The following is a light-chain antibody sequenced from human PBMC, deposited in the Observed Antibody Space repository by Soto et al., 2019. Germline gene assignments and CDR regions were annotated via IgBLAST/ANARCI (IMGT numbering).Light chain of an antibody. Sequence: QYALTQPASVSGSPGQSITISCTGTSSDVGSYNLVSWYQQHPGKAPKLMIYEGSKRPSGVSNRFSCSKSDNTASLTISGLQGEDEADYCCCSYAGSSTLVFGGGTKLTVL. CDR3: CSYAGSSTLV. V-gene: IGLV2-23*01. CDR2: EGS. CDR1: SSDVGSYNL. J-gene: IGLJ2*01.